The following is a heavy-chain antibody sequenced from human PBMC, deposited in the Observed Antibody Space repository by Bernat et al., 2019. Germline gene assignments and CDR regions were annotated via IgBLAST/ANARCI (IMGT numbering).Heavy chain of an antibody. D-gene: IGHD3-22*01. CDR1: GFTFSSYG. CDR3: AKRPYYDSSGYYQHGFDY. CDR2: ISYDGSNK. J-gene: IGHJ4*02. V-gene: IGHV3-30*18. Sequence: QVQLVESGGGVVQPRRSLRLSCAASGFTFSSYGMHWVRQAPGKGLEWVAVISYDGSNKYYADSVKGRFTISRDNSKNTLYLQMNSLRAEDTAVYYCAKRPYYDSSGYYQHGFDYWGQGTLVTVSS.